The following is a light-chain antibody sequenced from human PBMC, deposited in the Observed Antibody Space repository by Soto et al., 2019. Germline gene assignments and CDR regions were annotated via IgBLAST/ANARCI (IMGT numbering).Light chain of an antibody. CDR3: QHYAST. V-gene: IGKV3-20*01. CDR2: DAS. Sequence: MLTQSPGTLSLSPGESATLSCRASQIVRSTYLAWYQQKPGQAPRLLIYDASSRATDIPDRFSGSGSGTEFTLTISGLEPEDFAVYYCQHYASTFGQGTKVDIK. CDR1: QIVRSTY. J-gene: IGKJ1*01.